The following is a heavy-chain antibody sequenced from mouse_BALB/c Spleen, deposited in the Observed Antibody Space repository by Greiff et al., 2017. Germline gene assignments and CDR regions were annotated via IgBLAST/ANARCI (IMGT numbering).Heavy chain of an antibody. CDR2: ISYSGST. V-gene: IGHV3-8*02. CDR1: GDSITSCY. D-gene: IGHD2-3*01. J-gene: IGHJ4*01. CDR3: ARYDGLNYYAMDY. Sequence: EVQLQQSGPSLVKPSQTLSLTCSVTGDSITSCYWNWIRKFPGNKLEYMGYISYSGSTYYNPSLKSRISITRDTSKNQYYLQLNSVTTEDTATYYCARYDGLNYYAMDYWGQGTSVTVSS.